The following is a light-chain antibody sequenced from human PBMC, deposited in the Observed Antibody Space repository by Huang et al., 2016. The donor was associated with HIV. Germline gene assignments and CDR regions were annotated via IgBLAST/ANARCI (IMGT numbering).Light chain of an antibody. CDR3: QQSHSNLYT. V-gene: IGKV1-39*01. Sequence: DIRLTQSPSYLSASVGDSVTMTCRASEDISFLLNWYQQKPGKAPKLLIYAASNLRRGVPSRFRGSRSGTDFTLTITSHEPEDVATYYCQQSHSNLYTFGQGTTLDI. CDR2: AAS. J-gene: IGKJ2*01. CDR1: EDISFL.